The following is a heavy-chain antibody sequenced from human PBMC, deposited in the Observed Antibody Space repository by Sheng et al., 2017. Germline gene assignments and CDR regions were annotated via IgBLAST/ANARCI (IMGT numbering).Heavy chain of an antibody. D-gene: IGHD3-9*01. J-gene: IGHJ4*02. CDR3: ARGVSGFDLGSRFDC. CDR2: LSSGGNT. CDR1: GFIVNENY. V-gene: IGHV3-53*01. Sequence: EAQLVESGGGLIQPGGSLRLSCVASGFIVNENYMSWVRQAPGKGLEWVSGLSSGGNTYFADSVKGRFSISRDSSKNTLYLQMNSLTAEDTAVYYCARGVSGFDLGSRFDCWGQGTLVIVSP.